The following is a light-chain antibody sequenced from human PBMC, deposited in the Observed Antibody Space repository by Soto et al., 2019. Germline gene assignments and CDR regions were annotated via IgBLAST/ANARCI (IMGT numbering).Light chain of an antibody. CDR2: AAS. V-gene: IGKV1-27*01. CDR3: QKYNSAPT. CDR1: QSISGW. Sequence: IQMTQSPSTLSASVGDRITITCRASQSISGWLAWYQQKPGKVPKLLIYAASTLQSGVPSRFSGSGSGTDFTLTISSLQPEDVATYYCQKYNSAPTFGQGTKVDIK. J-gene: IGKJ1*01.